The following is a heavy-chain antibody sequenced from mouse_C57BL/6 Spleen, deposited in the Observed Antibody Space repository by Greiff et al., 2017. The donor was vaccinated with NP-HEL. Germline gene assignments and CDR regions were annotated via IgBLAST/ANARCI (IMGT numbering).Heavy chain of an antibody. CDR3: ARRGGYGGIDY. CDR2: IHPNSGST. J-gene: IGHJ2*01. V-gene: IGHV1-64*01. CDR1: GYTFTSYW. D-gene: IGHD2-2*01. Sequence: QVQLQQPGAELVKPGASVKLSCKASGYTFTSYWMHWVKQRPGQGLEWIGMIHPNSGSTNYNEKFKSKATLTVDKSSSTAYMQLSSLTSEDSAVYYCARRGGYGGIDYWGQGTTLTVSS.